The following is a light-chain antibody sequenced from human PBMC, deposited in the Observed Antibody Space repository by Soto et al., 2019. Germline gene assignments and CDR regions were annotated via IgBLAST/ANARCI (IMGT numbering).Light chain of an antibody. Sequence: DIVMTQSPLSLPVTHGEPASISCRSSQSLLHSNGYNYLDWYVQKPGQSPQLLIYLGSNRASGVPDRFSGSGSGTDFTLKISRVEAEDVGLYYCMQALQAPLTFGQGTKVEIK. V-gene: IGKV2-28*01. CDR1: QSLLHSNGYNY. CDR2: LGS. CDR3: MQALQAPLT. J-gene: IGKJ1*01.